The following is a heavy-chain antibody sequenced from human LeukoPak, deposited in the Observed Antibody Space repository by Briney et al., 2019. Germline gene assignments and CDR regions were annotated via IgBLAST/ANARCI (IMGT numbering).Heavy chain of an antibody. CDR3: ARTSYHYNSGDYGWYFDY. Sequence: PSETLSLTCTVSGGSISSQYWSLIRQPPGKGLEWIGYIYYSGITKYSPSLRSRVTISVDTSKNQFYLRLTSVTAADTAVYYCARTSYHYNSGDYGWYFDYWGQGTLVTVSA. J-gene: IGHJ4*02. CDR2: IYYSGIT. D-gene: IGHD3-10*01. CDR1: GGSISSQY. V-gene: IGHV4-59*11.